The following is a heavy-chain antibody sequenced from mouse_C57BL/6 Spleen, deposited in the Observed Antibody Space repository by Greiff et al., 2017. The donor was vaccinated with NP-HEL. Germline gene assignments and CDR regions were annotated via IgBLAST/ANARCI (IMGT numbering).Heavy chain of an antibody. D-gene: IGHD2-3*01. CDR2: IRLKSDNYTT. Sequence: EVQRVESGGGLVQPGGSMKLSCVASGFTFSNYWMNWVRQSPEKGLEWVAQIRLKSDNYTTHYAESVNGRFTISRDDSKSSVYLQMNNLRAEDTGIYYCTGGRWLLFDYWGQGTTLTVSS. J-gene: IGHJ2*01. CDR1: GFTFSNYW. CDR3: TGGRWLLFDY. V-gene: IGHV6-3*01.